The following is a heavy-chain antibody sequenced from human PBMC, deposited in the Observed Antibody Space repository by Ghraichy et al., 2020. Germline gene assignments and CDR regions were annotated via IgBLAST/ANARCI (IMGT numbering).Heavy chain of an antibody. CDR3: AKGAASSYLFDY. D-gene: IGHD3-10*01. CDR2: VSGSGSST. Sequence: GESLNISCAASGFTFSSCAMSWVRQAPGKGLEWVSVVSGSGSSTDYADSVKGRFTISRDNSKNTVFLQMDSLRADDTAVYYCAKGAASSYLFDYWGQGALVTVSS. CDR1: GFTFSSCA. J-gene: IGHJ4*02. V-gene: IGHV3-23*01.